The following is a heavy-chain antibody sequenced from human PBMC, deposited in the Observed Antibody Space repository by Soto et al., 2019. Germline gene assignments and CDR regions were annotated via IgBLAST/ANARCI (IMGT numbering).Heavy chain of an antibody. CDR3: AREEVGATTGFDY. V-gene: IGHV3-30*03. CDR2: ISYDGSHR. CDR1: GLTFSNYG. J-gene: IGHJ4*02. Sequence: PGGSLRLSCGASGLTFSNYGMHWVRQAPGKGLEWVAVISYDGSHRYYVDSVKGRFTISRDNSKNTLYLQMNSLRAEDTAVYYCAREEVGATTGFDYWGQGTLVTVSS. D-gene: IGHD1-26*01.